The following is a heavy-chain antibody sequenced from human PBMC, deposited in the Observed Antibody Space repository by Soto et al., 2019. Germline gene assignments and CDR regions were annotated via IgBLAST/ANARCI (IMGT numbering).Heavy chain of an antibody. CDR1: GGSVSSGSYY. CDR3: ASNGGGYDYDY. Sequence: SETLSLTCTVSGGSVSSGSYYWSWIRQPPGKGLEWIGYIYYGGSTNYNPSLKSRVTISVDTSKNQFSLKLSSVTAADTAVYYCASNGGGYDYDYWGQGTLVTVSS. V-gene: IGHV4-61*01. J-gene: IGHJ4*02. D-gene: IGHD5-12*01. CDR2: IYYGGST.